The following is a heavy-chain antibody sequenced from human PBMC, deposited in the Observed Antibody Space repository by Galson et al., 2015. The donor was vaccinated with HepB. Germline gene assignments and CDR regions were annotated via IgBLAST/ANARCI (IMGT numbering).Heavy chain of an antibody. J-gene: IGHJ4*02. CDR3: ARDGGFGLRWPLGEFDY. Sequence: SLRLSCAASGFTFSSYYMNWVRQAPGKGLEWVTNINQDGSEKSYVDSVKGRFTISRDNAKNSLYLQMNSLSAEDTAVYYCARDGGFGLRWPLGEFDYWSQGSLVTVSS. CDR1: GFTFSSYY. V-gene: IGHV3-7*01. CDR2: INQDGSEK. D-gene: IGHD4-23*01.